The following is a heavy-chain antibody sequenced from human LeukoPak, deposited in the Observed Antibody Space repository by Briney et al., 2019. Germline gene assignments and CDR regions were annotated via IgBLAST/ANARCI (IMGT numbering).Heavy chain of an antibody. V-gene: IGHV4-34*01. CDR3: ARHYDPQPFDVFDV. CDR1: SGSLSGYY. D-gene: IGHD3-3*01. CDR2: INHSGST. Sequence: NPSETLSLTCAVYSGSLSGYYWSWIRQPPGKGLEWIGEINHSGSTNYNPSLKSRVTISVDTSKNQFSLKLSSVTAADTAVYYCARHYDPQPFDVFDVWGQGTMVTVSS. J-gene: IGHJ3*01.